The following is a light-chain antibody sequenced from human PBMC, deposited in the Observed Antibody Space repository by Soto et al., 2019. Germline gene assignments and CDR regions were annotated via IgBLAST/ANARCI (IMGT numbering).Light chain of an antibody. CDR1: QSVSSD. Sequence: EIVLTQSPGTLSLSPGERATLSCRASQSVSSDLAWYHQKPGQAPRLLIYGASTRATGIPDRFSGSGSGTEFTLTISRLQSEDFAVYYCQKYNNWPSVTFGQGTKVDIK. CDR2: GAS. J-gene: IGKJ1*01. V-gene: IGKV3-15*01. CDR3: QKYNNWPSVT.